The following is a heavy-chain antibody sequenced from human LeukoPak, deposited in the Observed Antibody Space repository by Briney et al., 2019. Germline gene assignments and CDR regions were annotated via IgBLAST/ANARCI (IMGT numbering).Heavy chain of an antibody. D-gene: IGHD3-22*01. CDR1: GVSISSYY. Sequence: SETLSLTCTVSGVSISSYYWSWIRQPPGKGLEWIGYIYYSGSTNYNPSLKSRVTISVDTSKNQFSLKLSSVTAADTAVYYCARDLNRYVVTMIVVVRRPHAFDIWGQGTMVTVSS. CDR2: IYYSGST. J-gene: IGHJ3*02. CDR3: ARDLNRYVVTMIVVVRRPHAFDI. V-gene: IGHV4-59*12.